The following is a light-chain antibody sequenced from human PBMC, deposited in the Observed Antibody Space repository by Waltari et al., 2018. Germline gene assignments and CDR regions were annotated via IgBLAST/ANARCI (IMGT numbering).Light chain of an antibody. J-gene: IGLJ3*02. Sequence: QPHPGKAAKVVIYDVTERPSGVSNRCAGSKSGSTASLTISGLQTEDEADYYCSSRTNSITWVFGGGTKVTVL. CDR2: DVT. V-gene: IGLV2-14*03. CDR3: SSRTNSITWV.